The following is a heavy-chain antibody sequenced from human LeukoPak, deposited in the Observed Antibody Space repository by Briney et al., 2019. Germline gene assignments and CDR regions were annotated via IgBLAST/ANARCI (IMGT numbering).Heavy chain of an antibody. V-gene: IGHV4-59*01. D-gene: IGHD6-13*01. CDR3: ARAGVAAAVDY. Sequence: SETLSLTCTVSGGSISSYYWSWIRQPPGKGLEWIGYIYYSGSTNYNPSLKSRVTISVDTSKNQFSLKLSSVTAADTAVYYCARAGVAAAVDYWGQGTLVTVSS. CDR1: GGSISSYY. CDR2: IYYSGST. J-gene: IGHJ4*02.